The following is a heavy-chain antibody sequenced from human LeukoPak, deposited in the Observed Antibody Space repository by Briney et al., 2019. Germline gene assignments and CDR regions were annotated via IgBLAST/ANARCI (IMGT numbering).Heavy chain of an antibody. J-gene: IGHJ4*02. CDR2: ISSSSSYI. D-gene: IGHD3-22*01. CDR1: GLTFSSYS. Sequence: GGSLSLFCAAYGLTFSSYSMNWVRQAPGKGLEWVSSISSSSSYIYYADSVKGRFTISRDNAKNSLYLQMNSLRAEDTAVYYCAREVYSSGSYDYWGQGTLVTVSS. CDR3: AREVYSSGSYDY. V-gene: IGHV3-21*01.